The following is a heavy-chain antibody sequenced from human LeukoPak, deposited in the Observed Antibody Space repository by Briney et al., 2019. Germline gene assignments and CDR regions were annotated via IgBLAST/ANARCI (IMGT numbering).Heavy chain of an antibody. CDR3: MRHEEEDGYNAKPFDF. D-gene: IGHD5-24*01. CDR2: IYYSGNT. V-gene: IGHV4-39*01. CDR1: GGSISNSNYY. Sequence: SETLSLTCTVSGGSISNSNYYWGWVRQPPGKGLEWIGTIYYSGNTYYTPSLKSRVTISVDTSKNQFSLMLSSVTAADTAVYFCMRHEEEDGYNAKPFDFWGQGTLVTVSS. J-gene: IGHJ4*02.